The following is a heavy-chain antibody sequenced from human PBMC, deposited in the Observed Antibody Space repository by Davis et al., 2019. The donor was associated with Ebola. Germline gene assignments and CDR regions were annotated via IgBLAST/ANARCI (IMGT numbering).Heavy chain of an antibody. V-gene: IGHV3-30*03. Sequence: GGSLRLSCAASGFSFSSYGMHWVRQAPGRGLEWVAVKASDVRNEYYADSVKGRFTVSRDNAKNSLYLQMNSLRAEDTAVYYCVRDPALVVTGGGWFFGLWGRGTLVTVSS. CDR1: GFSFSSYG. CDR2: KASDVRNE. J-gene: IGHJ2*01. D-gene: IGHD2-21*02. CDR3: VRDPALVVTGGGWFFGL.